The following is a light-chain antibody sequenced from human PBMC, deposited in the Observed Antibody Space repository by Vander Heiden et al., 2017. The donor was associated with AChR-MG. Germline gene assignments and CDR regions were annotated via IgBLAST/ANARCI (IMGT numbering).Light chain of an antibody. J-gene: IGKJ3*01. CDR3: QQYYSSPET. CDR2: KAS. CDR1: ESIGDW. Sequence: DIQMTQSPSTLAASIGDRVTITCRASESIGDWLAWYQQKPGKAPNLLIYKASTLGSGVPSRFSGSGSGTEFTLTISRLQPEDFAAYHCQQYYSSPETFGPGTKVDIK. V-gene: IGKV1-5*03.